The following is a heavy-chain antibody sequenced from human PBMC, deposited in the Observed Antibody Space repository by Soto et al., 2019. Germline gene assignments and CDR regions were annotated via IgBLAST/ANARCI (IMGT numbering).Heavy chain of an antibody. Sequence: GGSLRLSRAASGFTFRSYGMPWVRQAPGKGLERVAVISYDGTNKYYADSVKGRFTISRDNSKNTLYLQMTSLRAEDTAVYYCAKDECDGDCYDQFDYWGQATLVTVSS. CDR2: ISYDGTNK. D-gene: IGHD2-21*02. J-gene: IGHJ4*02. V-gene: IGHV3-30*18. CDR1: GFTFRSYG. CDR3: AKDECDGDCYDQFDY.